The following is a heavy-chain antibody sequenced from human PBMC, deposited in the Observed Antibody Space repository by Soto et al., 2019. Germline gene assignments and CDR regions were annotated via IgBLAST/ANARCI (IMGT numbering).Heavy chain of an antibody. V-gene: IGHV3-74*01. CDR3: ARVAQGAWYFDR. Sequence: EVQLVESGGGLVQPGGSLRLSCAASGFSFSNYWMHWVRQVPGEGLVWVSRIKTDGSITNYADSVRGRFTISRDNAENTLYLQMTSLRAEDTAVYYCARVAQGAWYFDRWGRGTLVTVSS. CDR1: GFSFSNYW. CDR2: IKTDGSIT. D-gene: IGHD3-16*01. J-gene: IGHJ2*01.